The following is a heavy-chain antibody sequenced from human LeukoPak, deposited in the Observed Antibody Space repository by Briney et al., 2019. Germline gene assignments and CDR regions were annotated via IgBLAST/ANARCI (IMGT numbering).Heavy chain of an antibody. Sequence: GGSLRLSCAASGFTFSSYIMNWVRQAPGKGLEWVSSISSSSSYIYYADSVKGRFTISRDNAKNSLYLQMNSLRAEDTAVYYCARTPAAAGTWGFDYWGQGTLVTVSS. CDR1: GFTFSSYI. CDR2: ISSSSSYI. CDR3: ARTPAAAGTWGFDY. J-gene: IGHJ4*02. V-gene: IGHV3-21*01. D-gene: IGHD6-13*01.